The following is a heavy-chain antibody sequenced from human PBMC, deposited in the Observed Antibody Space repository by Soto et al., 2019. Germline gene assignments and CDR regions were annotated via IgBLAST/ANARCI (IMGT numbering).Heavy chain of an antibody. CDR2: ISYDGSNK. CDR1: GFTFSSYG. CDR3: AKEGGYPRDGFTIYYFDY. D-gene: IGHD2-2*01. V-gene: IGHV3-30*18. Sequence: QVQLVESGGGVVQPGRSLRLSCAASGFTFSSYGMHWVRQAPGKGLEWVAVISYDGSNKYYADSVKGRFTISRDNSKNTLYLQMNSLRAEDTAVYYCAKEGGYPRDGFTIYYFDYWGQGTLVTVSS. J-gene: IGHJ4*02.